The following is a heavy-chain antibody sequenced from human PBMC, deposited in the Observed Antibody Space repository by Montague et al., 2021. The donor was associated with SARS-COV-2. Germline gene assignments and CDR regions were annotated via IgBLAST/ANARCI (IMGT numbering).Heavy chain of an antibody. J-gene: IGHJ6*03. Sequence: SETLSLTCAVHGASFSGYYWNWIRQPPGKGLEWIGEINHGGSTKYSPSLKSRLTISADTSKNQFSLKLTSVAAADTAVYYCARLRDGAVPSPILGVGPYYSYYYVDVWGRGTTVTVSS. D-gene: IGHD3-10*01. CDR3: ARLRDGAVPSPILGVGPYYSYYYVDV. V-gene: IGHV4-34*01. CDR2: INHGGST. CDR1: GASFSGYY.